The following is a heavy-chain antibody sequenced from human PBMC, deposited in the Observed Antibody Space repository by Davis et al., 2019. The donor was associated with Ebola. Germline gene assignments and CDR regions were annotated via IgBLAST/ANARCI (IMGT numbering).Heavy chain of an antibody. V-gene: IGHV4-59*12. Sequence: MPSETLSLTCTVSGGSISSYYWSWIRQPPGKGLEWIGYIYYSGSTNYNPSLKSRVTISVDTSKDQFSLKLSSVTAADTAVYYCAREGFGELLYYNYGMDVWGQGTTVTVSS. J-gene: IGHJ6*02. CDR2: IYYSGST. CDR3: AREGFGELLYYNYGMDV. D-gene: IGHD3-10*01. CDR1: GGSISSYY.